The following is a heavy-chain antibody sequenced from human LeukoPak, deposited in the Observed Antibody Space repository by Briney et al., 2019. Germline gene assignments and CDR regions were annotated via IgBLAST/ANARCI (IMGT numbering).Heavy chain of an antibody. D-gene: IGHD5-12*01. V-gene: IGHV4-59*01. Sequence: SETLSLTCTVSGGSISSYYWSWIRQPPGKGLEWIGYIYYSGSTNYNPSLKSRITISVDTSKNQFSLKLSSVTAADTAVYYCARDSLVYSGYVYYYYGMDVWGQGTTVTVSS. CDR2: IYYSGST. CDR1: GGSISSYY. J-gene: IGHJ6*02. CDR3: ARDSLVYSGYVYYYYGMDV.